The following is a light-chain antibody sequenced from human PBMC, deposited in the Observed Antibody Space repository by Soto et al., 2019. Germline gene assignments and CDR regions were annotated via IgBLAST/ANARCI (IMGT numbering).Light chain of an antibody. Sequence: QAVVTQPASVSGSPGQSITISCTGTSSDIGVYDFVSWYQQHPAKAPKLLIYDVSYRPSGVSDRFSGSKSGNTASLTISGLQAEDEADYYCCSYTSSSTVLFGGGTKVTVL. J-gene: IGLJ2*01. V-gene: IGLV2-14*01. CDR3: CSYTSSSTVL. CDR2: DVS. CDR1: SSDIGVYDF.